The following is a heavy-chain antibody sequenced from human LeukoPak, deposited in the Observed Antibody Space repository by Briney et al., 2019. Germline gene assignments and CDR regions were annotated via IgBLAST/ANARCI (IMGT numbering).Heavy chain of an antibody. J-gene: IGHJ6*03. CDR2: IIPIFGTA. CDR3: ARSSLSGYDYDYYYYMDV. V-gene: IGHV1-69*13. CDR1: GYTFTSYY. Sequence: ASVKVSCKASGYTFTSYYMHWVRQAPGQGLEWMGGIIPIFGTANYAQKFQGGVTITADESTSTAYMELSSLRSEDTAVYYCARSSLSGYDYDYYYYMDVWGKGTTVTVSS. D-gene: IGHD5-12*01.